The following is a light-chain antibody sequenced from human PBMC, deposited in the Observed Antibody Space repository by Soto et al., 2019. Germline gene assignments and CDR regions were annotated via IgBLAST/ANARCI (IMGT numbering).Light chain of an antibody. Sequence: DIQMTQSPSSVSASVGDRVTITCRASQDISTCLAWYQQKPGKAPKLLIYDASSLESGVPARFSGSGFGTDFTLTISSLQPEDFATYYCQQANSFPFTFGPGTKVDIK. CDR3: QQANSFPFT. CDR1: QDISTC. CDR2: DAS. V-gene: IGKV1-12*01. J-gene: IGKJ3*01.